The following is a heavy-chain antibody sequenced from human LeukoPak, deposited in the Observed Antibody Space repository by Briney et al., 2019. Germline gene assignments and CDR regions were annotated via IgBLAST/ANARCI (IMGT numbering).Heavy chain of an antibody. CDR2: IYPSGGST. Sequence: ASVKVSCKASGYTVTSYYMHWVRQAPGQGLEWMGIIYPSGGSTSYVQKFQGRVTMTRDTSTSTVYMELSSLRSEDTAVYYCTGEATQTFYFDYCGQGSLVTVSS. J-gene: IGHJ4*02. D-gene: IGHD5-12*01. CDR3: TGEATQTFYFDY. CDR1: GYTVTSYY. V-gene: IGHV1-46*01.